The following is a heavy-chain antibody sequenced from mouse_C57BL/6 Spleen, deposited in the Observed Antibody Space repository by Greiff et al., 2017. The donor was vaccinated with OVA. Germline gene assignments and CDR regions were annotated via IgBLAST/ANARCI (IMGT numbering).Heavy chain of an antibody. CDR1: GYTFTSYW. V-gene: IGHV1-59*01. Sequence: VQLQQPGAELVRPGTSVKLSCKASGYTFTSYWMHWVKQRPGQGLEWIGVIDPSDSYTNYNQKFKGKATLTVDTSSSTAYMQLSSLTSEDSAVYYCARRDGSSYGWFAYWGQGTLVTVSA. CDR2: IDPSDSYT. J-gene: IGHJ3*01. CDR3: ARRDGSSYGWFAY. D-gene: IGHD1-1*01.